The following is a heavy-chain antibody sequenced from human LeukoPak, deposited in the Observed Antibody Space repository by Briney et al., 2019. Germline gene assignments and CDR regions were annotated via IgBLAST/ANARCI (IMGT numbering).Heavy chain of an antibody. CDR2: ISAYNGNT. V-gene: IGHV1-18*01. Sequence: ASVKVSCKASGYTFTSYGISWVRQAPGQGLEWMGWISAYNGNTNYAQKFQGRVTITTDESTSTAYMELSSLRSEDTAVYYCARAGSSSGQGNLHYWGQGTLVTVSS. CDR3: ARAGSSSGQGNLHY. CDR1: GYTFTSYG. D-gene: IGHD6-6*01. J-gene: IGHJ4*02.